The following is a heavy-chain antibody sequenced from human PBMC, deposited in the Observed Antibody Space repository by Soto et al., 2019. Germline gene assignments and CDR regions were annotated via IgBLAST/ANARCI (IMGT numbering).Heavy chain of an antibody. Sequence: ASVKVSCKASGYTFTSYAMHWVRQAPGQRLEWMGWINAGNGNAKYSQKFQGRVTITRDTSASTAYMELSSLRSEDTAVYYCARDRITMVRGVMPGDYWGQGTLVTVSS. CDR3: ARDRITMVRGVMPGDY. CDR2: INAGNGNA. D-gene: IGHD3-10*01. V-gene: IGHV1-3*01. J-gene: IGHJ4*02. CDR1: GYTFTSYA.